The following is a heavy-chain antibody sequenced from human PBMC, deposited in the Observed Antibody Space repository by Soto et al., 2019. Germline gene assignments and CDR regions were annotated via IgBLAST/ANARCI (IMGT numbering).Heavy chain of an antibody. J-gene: IGHJ4*02. D-gene: IGHD6-13*01. CDR3: ESGGNYTRSWYSAGY. Sequence: GESLKISCEGSGYNFTNYWISWVRQMPGKGLEWMGRVDPTESQTNYSPSFEGSVTISADKSISTAYLQWSSLKASDTAVYYCESGGNYTRSWYSAGYWGQGTLVTVSS. CDR1: GYNFTNYW. CDR2: VDPTESQT. V-gene: IGHV5-10-1*01.